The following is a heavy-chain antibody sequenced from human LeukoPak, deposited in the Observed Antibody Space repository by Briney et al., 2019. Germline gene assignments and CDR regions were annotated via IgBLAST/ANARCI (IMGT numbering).Heavy chain of an antibody. V-gene: IGHV3-9*01. J-gene: IGHJ4*02. CDR2: ISWNSGSI. D-gene: IGHD2-2*01. CDR1: GFTFDDYA. CDR3: AKSRYCSSTSCYPPDY. Sequence: PGRSLRLSCATSGFTFDDYAMHWVRQAPGKGLEWVSGISWNSGSIGYADSVKGRFTISRNNANKSLYLQMNSLRAEDAALYYCAKSRYCSSTSCYPPDYWGQGTLVTVSS.